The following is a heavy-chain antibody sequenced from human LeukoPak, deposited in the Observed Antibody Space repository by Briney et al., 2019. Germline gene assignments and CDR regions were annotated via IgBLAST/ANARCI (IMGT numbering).Heavy chain of an antibody. CDR1: GFTFSSYA. D-gene: IGHD3-22*01. Sequence: PGGSLRLSCAASGFTFSSYAMSWGRQAPGKGLEWVSAISGSGGSTYYADSVKGRFSISRDNRNNMLHLQIISLRAEDTAVYYCARGLIYYDSGGHYFAERPYFDYWGQGTLVTVSS. CDR2: ISGSGGST. CDR3: ARGLIYYDSGGHYFAERPYFDY. V-gene: IGHV3-23*01. J-gene: IGHJ4*02.